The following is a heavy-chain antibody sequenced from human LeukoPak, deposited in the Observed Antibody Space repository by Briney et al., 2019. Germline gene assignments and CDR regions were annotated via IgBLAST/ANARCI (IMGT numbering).Heavy chain of an antibody. CDR2: INHSGST. V-gene: IGHV4-34*01. D-gene: IGHD3-16*01. Sequence: SETLSLTCAVYGGSFSGYYWSWIRQPPGKGLEWIGEINHSGSTNYNPSLKSRVTISVDTSKNQFSLKLSSVTAADTAVYYCASRVTYSSYLADYWGQGTLVTVSS. J-gene: IGHJ4*02. CDR3: ASRVTYSSYLADY. CDR1: GGSFSGYY.